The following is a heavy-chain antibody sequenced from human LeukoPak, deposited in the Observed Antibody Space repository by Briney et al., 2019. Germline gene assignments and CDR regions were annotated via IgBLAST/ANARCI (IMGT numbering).Heavy chain of an antibody. CDR2: ISSSSSYK. J-gene: IGHJ3*02. CDR1: GFISNSYS. V-gene: IGHV3-21*01. CDR3: VRDNRDAFDI. Sequence: PGGSLRLSCAASGFISNSYSMNWVRHAPGKGLEWVSAISSSSSYKFNADSVKGRFTISRDNARNLLYLQMNSLRAEDTAVYYCVRDNRDAFDIWGQGTMVTVSS.